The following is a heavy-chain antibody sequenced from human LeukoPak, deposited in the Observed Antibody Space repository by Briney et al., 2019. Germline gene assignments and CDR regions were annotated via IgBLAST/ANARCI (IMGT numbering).Heavy chain of an antibody. CDR1: GFTFSTYG. CDR2: ITYSSGNT. Sequence: PGESLRLSCAASGFTFSTYGMSWFRQAPGKGLEWVSAITYSSGNTYYADSVKGRFTISRDNSKNTLYLQMNSLRAEDTALYYCAKDGTGCGGDCYSDYWGQGTLVTVSS. D-gene: IGHD2-21*02. J-gene: IGHJ4*02. V-gene: IGHV3-23*01. CDR3: AKDGTGCGGDCYSDY.